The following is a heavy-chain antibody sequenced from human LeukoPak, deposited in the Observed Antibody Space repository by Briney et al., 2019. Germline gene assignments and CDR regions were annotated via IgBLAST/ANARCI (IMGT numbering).Heavy chain of an antibody. CDR2: IRYDGSNK. D-gene: IGHD1-1*01. CDR1: GFTFSSYG. Sequence: GGSLRLSCAASGFTFSSYGMHWVRQAPGKGLEWVAFIRYDGSNKYYADSVKGRFTISRDNSKNTLYLQMNSLRAEDTAVYYCAKDRLVAGTTSDAFDIWGQGTMVTVSS. V-gene: IGHV3-30*02. J-gene: IGHJ3*02. CDR3: AKDRLVAGTTSDAFDI.